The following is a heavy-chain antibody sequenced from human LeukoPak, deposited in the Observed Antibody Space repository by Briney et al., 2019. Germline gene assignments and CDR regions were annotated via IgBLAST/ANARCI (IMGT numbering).Heavy chain of an antibody. J-gene: IGHJ4*02. D-gene: IGHD4-17*01. Sequence: SETLSLTCTVSGGSISSYYWSWIRHPPGKGLEGIAYISYSGNINYSPSLKSRVTISVDTSKNQLSLKLSSVTAADTAVYYCAXHXGLYGEYYFDYWGQETLVTVXS. CDR1: GGSISSYY. CDR2: ISYSGNI. V-gene: IGHV4-59*08. CDR3: AXHXGLYGEYYFDY.